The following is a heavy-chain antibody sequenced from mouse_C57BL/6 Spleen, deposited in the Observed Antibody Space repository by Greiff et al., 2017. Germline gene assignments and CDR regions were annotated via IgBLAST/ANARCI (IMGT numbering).Heavy chain of an antibody. CDR2: IDPNSGGT. D-gene: IGHD1-1*01. Sequence: QVQLQQPGAELVKPGASVKLSCKASGYTFTSYWMHWVKQRPGRGLEWIGRIDPNSGGTKYNEKLKSKATLTVDKPSSTAYMQLSSLTSEDSAVYYCAREGPFTTAVGGAMDYWGQGTSVTVSS. J-gene: IGHJ4*01. CDR3: AREGPFTTAVGGAMDY. V-gene: IGHV1-72*01. CDR1: GYTFTSYW.